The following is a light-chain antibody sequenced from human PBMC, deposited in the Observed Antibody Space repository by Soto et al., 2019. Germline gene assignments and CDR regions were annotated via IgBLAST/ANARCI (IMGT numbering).Light chain of an antibody. Sequence: EIVMTQSPATLSVSPGERATLSCRASQSVSSNLAWYQQKPGQAPRLLIYAASTRATGIPARFSGSGSGTEFTPTISSLQSEDFAVYYRQQYNNWPPYTFGQGTKLEIK. CDR3: QQYNNWPPYT. V-gene: IGKV3-15*01. J-gene: IGKJ2*01. CDR2: AAS. CDR1: QSVSSN.